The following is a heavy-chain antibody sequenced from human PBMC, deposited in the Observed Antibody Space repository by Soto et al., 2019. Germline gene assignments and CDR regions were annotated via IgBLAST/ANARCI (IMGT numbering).Heavy chain of an antibody. J-gene: IGHJ4*02. CDR1: GFTFSSYA. CDR3: ARVGGIAVAGYFDY. D-gene: IGHD6-19*01. Sequence: GGSLRLSCAASGFTFSSYAMHWVRQAPGKGLEWVAVISYDGSNKYYADSVKGRFTISRDNSKNTLYLQMNSLRAEDTAVYYCARVGGIAVAGYFDYWGQGTLVTVSS. CDR2: ISYDGSNK. V-gene: IGHV3-30-3*01.